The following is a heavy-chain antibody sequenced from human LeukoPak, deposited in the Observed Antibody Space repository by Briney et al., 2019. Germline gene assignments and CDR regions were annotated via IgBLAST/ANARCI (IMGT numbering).Heavy chain of an antibody. CDR3: ARGGGSRENYYYYGMDV. Sequence: VASVKVSYKASGYTFTSYGISWVRQAPRQGLEWMGWISAYNGNTNYAQKLQGRVTMTTDTSTSTAYMELRSLGSDDTAVYFCARGGGSRENYYYYGMDVWGQGTTVTVSS. J-gene: IGHJ6*02. CDR2: ISAYNGNT. D-gene: IGHD2-15*01. CDR1: GYTFTSYG. V-gene: IGHV1-18*01.